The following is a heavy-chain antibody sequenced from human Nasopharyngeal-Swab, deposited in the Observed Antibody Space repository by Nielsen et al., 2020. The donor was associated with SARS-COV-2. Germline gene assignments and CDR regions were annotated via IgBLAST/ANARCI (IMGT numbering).Heavy chain of an antibody. CDR2: IYYSGST. D-gene: IGHD3-10*01. V-gene: IGHV4-39*07. J-gene: IGHJ6*02. Sequence: WIRQPPGKGLEWIGSIYYSGSTNYNPSLKSRVTISVDTSKNQFSLKLSSVTAADTAVYYCASVGFGHRVRRGGGMDVWGQGTTVTVSS. CDR3: ASVGFGHRVRRGGGMDV.